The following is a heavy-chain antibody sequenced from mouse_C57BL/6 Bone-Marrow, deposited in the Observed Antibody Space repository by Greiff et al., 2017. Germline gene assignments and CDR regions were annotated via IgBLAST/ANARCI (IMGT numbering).Heavy chain of an antibody. D-gene: IGHD1-1*01. CDR1: GYTFTDYN. Sequence: VQLQQSGPELVKPGASVKMSCKASGYTFTDYNMHWVKQSHGKSLEWIGYINPNNGGTSYNQKFKGKATLTVNKSSSTAYMERRSLTSEDSAVYYCARLDTVVATQGFAYWGQGTLVTVSA. CDR2: INPNNGGT. J-gene: IGHJ3*01. V-gene: IGHV1-22*01. CDR3: ARLDTVVATQGFAY.